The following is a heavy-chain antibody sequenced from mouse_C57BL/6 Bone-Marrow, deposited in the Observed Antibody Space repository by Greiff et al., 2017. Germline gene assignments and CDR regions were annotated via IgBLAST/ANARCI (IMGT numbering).Heavy chain of an antibody. J-gene: IGHJ4*01. CDR2: IHPNSGST. CDR3: ARTRGYAMDY. V-gene: IGHV1-64*01. CDR1: GYTFISYW. Sequence: VQLQQPGAELVKPGASVKLSCKASGYTFISYWMHWVKQRPGQGLEWIGMIHPNSGSTNYNEKFKSKATLTVDKSSSTAYMQLSSLTSEDSAVYYCARTRGYAMDYWGQGTSVTVSS.